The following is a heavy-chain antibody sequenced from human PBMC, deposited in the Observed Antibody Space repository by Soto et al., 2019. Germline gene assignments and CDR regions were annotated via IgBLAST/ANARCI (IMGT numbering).Heavy chain of an antibody. CDR1: GYTFTSYG. CDR2: ISAYNGNT. J-gene: IGHJ6*02. Sequence: GASVKVSCKASGYTFTSYGISWVRQAPGQGLEWMGWISAYNGNTNYAQKLQGRVTMTTDTSTSTAYMELRSLRSDDTAVYYRARVWPRLHYYYGMDVWGQGTTVTVSS. CDR3: ARVWPRLHYYYGMDV. D-gene: IGHD5-12*01. V-gene: IGHV1-18*04.